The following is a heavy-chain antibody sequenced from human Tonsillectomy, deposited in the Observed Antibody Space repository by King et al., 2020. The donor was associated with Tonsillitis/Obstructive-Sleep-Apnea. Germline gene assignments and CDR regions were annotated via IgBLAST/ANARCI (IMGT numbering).Heavy chain of an antibody. D-gene: IGHD1-14*01. CDR2: IYYSGGT. Sequence: VQLQESGPGLVKPSETLSLTCTVSGDSINNYYWSWIRQPPGKGLEWIGYIYYSGGTNYNPSLKSRITISVATSKNQFSLMLRSVTAADTAVYYCARMSPGRRLFDYWGQGTLVTVSS. CDR1: GDSINNYY. V-gene: IGHV4-59*01. CDR3: ARMSPGRRLFDY. J-gene: IGHJ4*02.